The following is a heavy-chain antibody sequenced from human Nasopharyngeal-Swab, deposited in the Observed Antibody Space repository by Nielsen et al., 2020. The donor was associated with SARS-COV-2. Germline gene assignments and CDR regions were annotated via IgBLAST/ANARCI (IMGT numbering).Heavy chain of an antibody. J-gene: IGHJ3*02. CDR3: AKVAYSYGKIDAFDI. CDR1: GFTFSSYS. V-gene: IGHV3-21*04. Sequence: GESLKISCAASGFTFSSYSMNWVRQAPGKGLEWVSSISSSSSYIYYADSVKGRFTISRDNAKNSLYLQMNSLRAEDTAVYYCAKVAYSYGKIDAFDIWGQGTMVTVSS. D-gene: IGHD5-18*01. CDR2: ISSSSSYI.